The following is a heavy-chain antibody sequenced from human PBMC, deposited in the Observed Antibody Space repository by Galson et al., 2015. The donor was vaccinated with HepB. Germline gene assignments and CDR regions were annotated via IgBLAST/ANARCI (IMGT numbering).Heavy chain of an antibody. V-gene: IGHV3-30-3*01. CDR2: ISYDGSNK. CDR3: ARDREDYYYGMDV. J-gene: IGHJ6*02. CDR1: GFTFSSYA. Sequence: SLRLSCAASGFTFSSYAMHWVRQAPGKGLEWVAVISYDGSNKYYADSVKGRFTISRDNSKNTLYLQMNSLRAEDTAVYYCARDREDYYYGMDVWGQGTTVTVSS.